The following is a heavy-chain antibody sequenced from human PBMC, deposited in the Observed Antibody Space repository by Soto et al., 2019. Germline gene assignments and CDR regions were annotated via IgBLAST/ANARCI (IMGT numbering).Heavy chain of an antibody. V-gene: IGHV4-31*03. D-gene: IGHD4-17*01. CDR2: IYYSGST. Sequence: QVQLQESGPGLVKPSQTLSLTCTVSGGSISSGGYYWSWIRQHPGKGLEWIGYIYYSGSTYYNPSLKSRATISVDTSKNQFSLKLSSVTAADTAVYYCARGPDSPTTVVTSFDYWGQGTLVTVSS. J-gene: IGHJ4*02. CDR3: ARGPDSPTTVVTSFDY. CDR1: GGSISSGGYY.